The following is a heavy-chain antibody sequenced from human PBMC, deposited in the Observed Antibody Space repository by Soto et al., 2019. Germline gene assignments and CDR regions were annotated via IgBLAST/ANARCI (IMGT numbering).Heavy chain of an antibody. D-gene: IGHD3-22*01. CDR1: GGSFSGYY. J-gene: IGHJ3*02. CDR3: ARGERVTMIVVVAPRRGAFDI. Sequence: SETLSLTCAVYGGSFSGYYWSWIRQPPGKGLEWTGEINHSGSTNYNPSLKSRVTISVDTSKNQFSLKLSSVTAADTAVYYCARGERVTMIVVVAPRRGAFDIWGQGTMVTVS. CDR2: INHSGST. V-gene: IGHV4-34*01.